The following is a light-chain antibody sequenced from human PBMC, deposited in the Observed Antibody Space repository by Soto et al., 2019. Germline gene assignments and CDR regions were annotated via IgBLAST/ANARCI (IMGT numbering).Light chain of an antibody. V-gene: IGKV3D-15*01. J-gene: IGKJ5*01. Sequence: EIVLTQSPATLSVSPGEIATLSCRASQSVSSNLVWYQHKPGQAPRLLIYGASTRATGIPARFSGSGSGTEFTLTISSLQSEDFTVYYGQQYKNWPAITFGQGTRLEIK. CDR3: QQYKNWPAIT. CDR2: GAS. CDR1: QSVSSN.